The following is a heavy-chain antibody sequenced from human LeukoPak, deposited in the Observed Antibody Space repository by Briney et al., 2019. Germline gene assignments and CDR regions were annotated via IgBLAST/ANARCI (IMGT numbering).Heavy chain of an antibody. CDR1: GGSISSYY. J-gene: IGHJ6*02. V-gene: IGHV4-34*01. CDR3: ARVNLLNYYYYYGMDV. CDR2: INHSGST. Sequence: PSETLSLTCTVSGGSISSYYWSWIRQPPGKGLEWIGEINHSGSTNYNPSLKSRVTISVDTSKNQFSLKLSSVTAADTAVYYCARVNLLNYYYYYGMDVWGQGTTVTVSS.